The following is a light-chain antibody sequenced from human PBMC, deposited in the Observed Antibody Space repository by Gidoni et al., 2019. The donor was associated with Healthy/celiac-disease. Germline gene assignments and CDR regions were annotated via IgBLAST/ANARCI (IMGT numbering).Light chain of an antibody. Sequence: DIVRTQPPLAMHVTPGEPAAISCRSSQSILDSDDGTTYLDWYLQKPGQSPQLLIYTLSYRASGIPARFSGSGSGTDFTLKINRVEAEDVGVYYCMQHIEFPLTFGGGTKVEIK. J-gene: IGKJ4*01. CDR2: TLS. CDR1: QSILDSDDGTTY. V-gene: IGKV2-40*01. CDR3: MQHIEFPLT.